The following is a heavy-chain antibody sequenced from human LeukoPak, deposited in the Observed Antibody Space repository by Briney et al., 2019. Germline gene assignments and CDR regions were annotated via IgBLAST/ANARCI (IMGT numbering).Heavy chain of an antibody. Sequence: ASVKVSCKASGYTFSSNDINWVRQATGQGLEWMGWMNPHSGNTGYAQKFQGRVTITRNSSISTAYMGLSSLRSEDTAVYYCAREGNRSSDSSASYPLDYWGQGTLVVVSS. CDR3: AREGNRSSDSSASYPLDY. J-gene: IGHJ4*02. D-gene: IGHD1-26*01. CDR1: GYTFSSND. V-gene: IGHV1-8*01. CDR2: MNPHSGNT.